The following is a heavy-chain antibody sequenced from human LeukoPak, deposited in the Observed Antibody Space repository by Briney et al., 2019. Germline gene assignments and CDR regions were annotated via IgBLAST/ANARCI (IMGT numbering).Heavy chain of an antibody. CDR1: GGSISSSSYY. Sequence: NPSETLSLTCTVSGGSISSSSYYWGWIRQPPGKGLEWIGNINYSGSTNSNPSLKSRATISVDMSRKHFFLDLSSVTAADTAVYYCARAVHYSGTSDQYTGGWYYFDFWGQGTLVTVSS. CDR2: INYSGST. V-gene: IGHV4-61*05. CDR3: ARAVHYSGTSDQYTGGWYYFDF. J-gene: IGHJ4*02. D-gene: IGHD3-10*01.